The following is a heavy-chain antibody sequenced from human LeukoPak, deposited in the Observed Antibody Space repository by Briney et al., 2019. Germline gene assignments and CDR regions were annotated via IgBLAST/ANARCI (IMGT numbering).Heavy chain of an antibody. CDR1: GFTFSSYG. J-gene: IGHJ4*02. Sequence: GGSLRLSCAASGFTFSSYGMSWVRQAPGKGLEWVSAISGSGGSTYYADSVKGRFTISRDNSKNTLYLQMNSLRAEDTAVYYCAKSGSGSYYPEYYFDYWGQGTLVTVSS. CDR3: AKSGSGSYYPEYYFDY. CDR2: ISGSGGST. V-gene: IGHV3-23*01. D-gene: IGHD3-10*01.